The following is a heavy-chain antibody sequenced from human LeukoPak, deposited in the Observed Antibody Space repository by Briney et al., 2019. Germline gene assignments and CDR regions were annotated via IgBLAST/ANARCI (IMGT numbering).Heavy chain of an antibody. CDR3: ARLLEMATRPADY. CDR2: ISSSSSTI. D-gene: IGHD5-24*01. CDR1: GFTFSSYE. J-gene: IGHJ4*02. Sequence: PGGSLRLPCAASGFTFSSYEMNWVRQAPGKGLEWVSYISSSSSTIYYADSVKGRFTISRDNAKNSLYLQMNSLRAEDTAVYYCARLLEMATRPADYWGQGTLVTVSS. V-gene: IGHV3-48*01.